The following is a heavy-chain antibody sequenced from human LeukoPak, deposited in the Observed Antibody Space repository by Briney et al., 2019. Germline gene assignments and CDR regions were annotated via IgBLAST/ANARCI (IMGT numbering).Heavy chain of an antibody. J-gene: IGHJ4*02. CDR3: ARRAGEYSHPYDY. V-gene: IGHV3-53*01. Sequence: GSLILSCTVSGFTVSSNSWSWVRQAPGKGLEWVSFIYSGGNTHYSDSVKGRFTISRDNSKNTLYLQMNSLRAEDTAIYYCARRAGEYSHPYDYWGQGTLVTVSS. CDR2: IYSGGNT. CDR1: GFTVSSNS. D-gene: IGHD2-15*01.